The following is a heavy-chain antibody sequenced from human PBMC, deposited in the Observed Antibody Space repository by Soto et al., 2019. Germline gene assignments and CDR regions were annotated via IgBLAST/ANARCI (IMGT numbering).Heavy chain of an antibody. CDR1: GFTFSDYY. J-gene: IGHJ4*02. Sequence: QVQLVESGGGLVKPGGSLRLSCAASGFTFSDYYMSWIRQAPGKGLEWVSYISSSSSYTNYADSVKGRFTISRDNAKNSLYLKMTSMRAEDTAVYYCARQQQLPAPLDYWGQVTMVTVSS. CDR2: ISSSSSYT. CDR3: ARQQQLPAPLDY. V-gene: IGHV3-11*05. D-gene: IGHD6-13*01.